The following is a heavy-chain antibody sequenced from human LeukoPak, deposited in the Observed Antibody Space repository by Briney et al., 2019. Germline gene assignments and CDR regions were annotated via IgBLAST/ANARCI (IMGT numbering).Heavy chain of an antibody. D-gene: IGHD4-17*01. V-gene: IGHV4-59*01. Sequence: ASETLSLTCTVSGGSISSYYWSWIRQPPGKGLEWIEYIYYSGSTNYNPSLKSRVTISVDTSKNQFSLKLSSVTAADTAVYYCARMRWGTVTTEAYYYYYGMDVWGQGTTVTVSS. CDR1: GGSISSYY. CDR2: IYYSGST. J-gene: IGHJ6*02. CDR3: ARMRWGTVTTEAYYYYYGMDV.